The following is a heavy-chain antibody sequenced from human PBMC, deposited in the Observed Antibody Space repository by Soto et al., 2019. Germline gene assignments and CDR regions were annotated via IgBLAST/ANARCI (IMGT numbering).Heavy chain of an antibody. Sequence: QVQLVQSGAEVKKPGASVKVSCKASGYTFTTHGISWVRQVPGQGLEWMGWVRGDNGHTNYAQSLQGRVTMTTDTSTNTAYMDLRSLRSDDAAVYYWARALGYCRSGSCSRELFDTWGQGTLVTVSS. D-gene: IGHD2-15*01. CDR2: VRGDNGHT. V-gene: IGHV1-18*01. CDR3: ARALGYCRSGSCSRELFDT. CDR1: GYTFTTHG. J-gene: IGHJ5*02.